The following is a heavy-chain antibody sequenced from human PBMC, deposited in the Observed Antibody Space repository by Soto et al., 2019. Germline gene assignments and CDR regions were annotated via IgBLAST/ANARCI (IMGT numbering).Heavy chain of an antibody. V-gene: IGHV1-18*01. CDR2: ISAYNGNT. CDR3: ARDIQEFILTGYYAYYYCGMDV. D-gene: IGHD3-9*01. Sequence: QVQLVQSGAEVKKPGASVKVSCKASGYTFTSYGISWVRQAPGQGLEWMGWISAYNGNTNYAQKLQGRVTMTTDTSTSIAYMELRSLRSDDTAVYYCARDIQEFILTGYYAYYYCGMDVWGQGTTVTVSS. J-gene: IGHJ6*02. CDR1: GYTFTSYG.